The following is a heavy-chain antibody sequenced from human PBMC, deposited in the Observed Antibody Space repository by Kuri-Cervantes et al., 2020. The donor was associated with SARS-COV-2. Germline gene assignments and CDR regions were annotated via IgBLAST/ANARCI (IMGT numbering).Heavy chain of an antibody. D-gene: IGHD2-2*01. Sequence: KVSCKGSGYSFTSYWIAWVRQMPGKGLEWIGIIWPGDSETRYSPSFQDQVTISGDESINTAYLQWSSLKASDTAIYYCARRPRHCSDTSCYYLDYWGQGTLVTVSS. J-gene: IGHJ4*02. CDR3: ARRPRHCSDTSCYYLDY. CDR2: IWPGDSET. CDR1: GYSFTSYW. V-gene: IGHV5-51*01.